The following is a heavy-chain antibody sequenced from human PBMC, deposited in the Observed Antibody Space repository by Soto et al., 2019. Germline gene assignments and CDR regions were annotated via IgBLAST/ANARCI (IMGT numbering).Heavy chain of an antibody. CDR1: VGTFSSYA. CDR3: ASHITGSSNRYDRIDI. V-gene: IGHV1-69*12. Sequence: QVQLVQSGAEVKKPGSSVKFSCKASVGTFSSYAINWMRQAPGQGLEWMGGIIPIFGTADYAQKCQGRVTITADASTRTAYMGLGSVRSEDTAVYYCASHITGSSNRYDRIDIWGRGTKVNVSS. J-gene: IGHJ6*02. CDR2: IIPIFGTA. D-gene: IGHD1-20*01.